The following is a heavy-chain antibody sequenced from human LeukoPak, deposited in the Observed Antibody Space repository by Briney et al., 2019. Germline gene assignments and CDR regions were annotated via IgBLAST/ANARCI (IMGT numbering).Heavy chain of an antibody. V-gene: IGHV6-1*01. CDR2: TYYRSKWYY. J-gene: IGHJ4*02. CDR1: GDSVSSNSAA. Sequence: QPLSLTCAISGDSVSSNSAAWNWIRQSPSRGLEWLGRTYYRSKWYYDYALSVKSRLSINPDTSKNQFSLPLNSVTPGDTAVYYCARVQQLGQGFHYWGLGTLVTVS. D-gene: IGHD6-13*01. CDR3: ARVQQLGQGFHY.